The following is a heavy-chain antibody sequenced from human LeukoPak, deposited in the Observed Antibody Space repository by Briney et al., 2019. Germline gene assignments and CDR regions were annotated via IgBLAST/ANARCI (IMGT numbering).Heavy chain of an antibody. CDR1: GFSFGSFE. V-gene: IGHV3-48*03. J-gene: IGHJ4*02. Sequence: SGGSLRLSCAASGFSFGSFEMNWVRQAPGKGLEWVSYISSSGSTIDYADSVKGRFTISRDNAKNSLYLQMNSLRAEDTAVYYCAREEGLDYWGQGTLVTVSS. CDR2: ISSSGSTI. D-gene: IGHD5-12*01. CDR3: AREEGLDY.